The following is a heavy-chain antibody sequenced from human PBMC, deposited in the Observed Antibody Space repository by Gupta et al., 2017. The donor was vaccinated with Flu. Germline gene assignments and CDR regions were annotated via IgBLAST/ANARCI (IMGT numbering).Heavy chain of an antibody. CDR2: ISWNSASV. Sequence: AVHAMHWVRQPPGGGLEWVSGISWNSASVAYSDSLKGRFTVSRDNAKNSLYLQIDSLRPEDTAFYYCVKDMGSVVVPAAIVWGQGTLVIVSS. CDR3: VKDMGSVVVPAAIV. V-gene: IGHV3-9*01. CDR1: AVHA. D-gene: IGHD2-2*02. J-gene: IGHJ4*02.